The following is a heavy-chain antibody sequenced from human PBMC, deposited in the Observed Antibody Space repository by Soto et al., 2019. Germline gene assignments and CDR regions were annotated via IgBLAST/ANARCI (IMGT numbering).Heavy chain of an antibody. CDR2: IYPGDSDT. Sequence: PGESLKISCKGSGYSFTSYWIGWVRQMPGKGLEWMGIIYPGDSDTRYSPSFQGQVTISADKSISTAYLQWSSLKASDTAMYYCARHLESDYGDYLGAFDIWGQGTMVTVSS. J-gene: IGHJ3*02. D-gene: IGHD4-17*01. V-gene: IGHV5-51*01. CDR1: GYSFTSYW. CDR3: ARHLESDYGDYLGAFDI.